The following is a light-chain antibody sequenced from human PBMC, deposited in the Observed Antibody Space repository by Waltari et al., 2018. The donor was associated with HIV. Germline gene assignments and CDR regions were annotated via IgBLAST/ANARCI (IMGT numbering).Light chain of an antibody. CDR1: KSNIGAGYA. CDR3: QSWDDSLSGYV. CDR2: GNN. J-gene: IGLJ1*01. V-gene: IGLV1-40*01. Sequence: QSVLTQPPSLSGAPGQRVTISCTGSKSNIGAGYAVHWYQQVPGTAPKLLIYGNNNRPSGVPERFSGAKSDTSAPLAITGLQAEDEADYYCQSWDDSLSGYVFGTGSKVTVL.